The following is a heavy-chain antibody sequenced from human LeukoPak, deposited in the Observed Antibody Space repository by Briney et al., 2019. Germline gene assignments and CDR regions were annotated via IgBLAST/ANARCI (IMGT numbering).Heavy chain of an antibody. CDR2: IYPGDSDI. V-gene: IGHV5-51*01. CDR3: ARVRPQDGFDI. J-gene: IGHJ3*02. Sequence: LGESLKISCKGSGYSFTSYWIGWVRQMPGKGLDWMGIIYPGDSDIRYSPSFQGQVSISADKSISTAYLQWSSLKASDTAMYYCARVRPQDGFDIWGQGTMVTVSS. CDR1: GYSFTSYW.